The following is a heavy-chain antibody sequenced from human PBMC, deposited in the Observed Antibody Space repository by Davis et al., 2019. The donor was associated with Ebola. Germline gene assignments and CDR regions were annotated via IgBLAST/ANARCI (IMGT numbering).Heavy chain of an antibody. CDR1: GGSISSGGYY. Sequence: SETLSLTCTVSGGSISSGGYYWSWIRQHPGKGLEWIGYIYYSGSTYYNPSLKSRVTISVDTSKNQFSLKLSSVTAADTAVYYCARGGGIAARPRDYWGQGTLVTVSS. CDR2: IYYSGST. J-gene: IGHJ4*02. CDR3: ARGGGIAARPRDY. V-gene: IGHV4-31*03. D-gene: IGHD6-6*01.